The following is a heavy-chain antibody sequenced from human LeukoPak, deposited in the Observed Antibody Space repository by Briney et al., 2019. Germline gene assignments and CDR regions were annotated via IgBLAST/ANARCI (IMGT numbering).Heavy chain of an antibody. D-gene: IGHD5-12*01. Sequence: PSETLSLTCAVYGGSFSGYYWSWIRQPPGKGLEWIGEINHSGSSNYNPSLKSRVTISVDTSKNQFSLKLSSVTAADTAVYYCARGREYSDYDSGTNPPFFDYWGQGTLVTVSS. J-gene: IGHJ4*02. CDR2: INHSGSS. V-gene: IGHV4-34*01. CDR1: GGSFSGYY. CDR3: ARGREYSDYDSGTNPPFFDY.